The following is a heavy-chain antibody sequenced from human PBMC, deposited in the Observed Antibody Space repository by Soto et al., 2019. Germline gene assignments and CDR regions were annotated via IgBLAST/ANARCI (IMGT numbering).Heavy chain of an antibody. J-gene: IGHJ6*02. V-gene: IGHV1-18*04. CDR2: ISAYNGNT. Sequence: QVQLVQSGAEVKKPGASVKVSCQASGYTFTSYGISWVRQAPGQGLEWMGWISAYNGNTNYAQKLQGRVTMTTDTSTSTDYMELRGLRSDSTAVYYCARDESLVLLAMEYDYYYDMDVWGQGTTVTVSS. CDR3: ARDESLVLLAMEYDYYYDMDV. D-gene: IGHD2-2*01. CDR1: GYTFTSYG.